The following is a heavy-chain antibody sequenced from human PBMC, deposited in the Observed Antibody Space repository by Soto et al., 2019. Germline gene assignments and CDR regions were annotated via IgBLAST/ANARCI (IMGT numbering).Heavy chain of an antibody. CDR2: ISSSSSYI. Sequence: PGGSLRLSCAASGFTFSSYSMNWVRQAPGKGLEWVSSISSSSSYIYYADSVKGRFAISRDNSKNTVYLQMTGLRSDDTAVYYCAKEENQNYDVDHWGQGTLVTVSS. J-gene: IGHJ1*01. D-gene: IGHD3-3*01. CDR1: GFTFSSYS. V-gene: IGHV3-21*01. CDR3: AKEENQNYDVDH.